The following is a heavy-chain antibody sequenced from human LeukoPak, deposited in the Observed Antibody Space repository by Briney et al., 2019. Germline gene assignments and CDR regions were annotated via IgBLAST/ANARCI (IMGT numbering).Heavy chain of an antibody. J-gene: IGHJ4*02. D-gene: IGHD3-10*01. V-gene: IGHV4-39*07. CDR1: GGSISSSSYY. CDR3: ARGVRRGPVPYYFDY. CDR2: IYYSGST. Sequence: SETLSLTCTVSGGSISSSSYYCGWIRQPPGKGLEWIGSIYYSGSTYYNPSLKSRVTISVDTSKNQFSLKLSSVTAADTAVYYCARGVRRGPVPYYFDYWGQGTLVTVSS.